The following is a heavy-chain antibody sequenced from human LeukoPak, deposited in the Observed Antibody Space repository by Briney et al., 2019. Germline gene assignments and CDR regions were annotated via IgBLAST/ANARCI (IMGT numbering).Heavy chain of an antibody. J-gene: IGHJ4*02. D-gene: IGHD4-23*01. CDR2: ISAYNGNT. V-gene: IGHV1-18*01. CDR1: GYTFTSYG. CDR3: ARDGEEDGGTLPFDY. Sequence: ASVKVSCKASGYTFTSYGISWVRQAPGQGLEWMGWISAYNGNTNYAQKLQGRVTMTTDTSTSTAYMELRSLRSDDTAVYYCARDGEEDGGTLPFDYWGQGTLFTVSS.